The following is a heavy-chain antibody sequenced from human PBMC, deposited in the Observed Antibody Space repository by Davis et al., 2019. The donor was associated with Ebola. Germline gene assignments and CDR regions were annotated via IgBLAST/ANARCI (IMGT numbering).Heavy chain of an antibody. D-gene: IGHD2-21*02. CDR2: ISGDGGTT. J-gene: IGHJ4*02. Sequence: GASLKISCAASGFTFDDYAMHWVRQAPGKGLECVSLISGDGGTTYYADSVKGRFTISRDNSKNSLFLQMNSLRTEDTALYYCGKADCGGDCRVVDYWGQGTLVTVSS. CDR3: GKADCGGDCRVVDY. CDR1: GFTFDDYA. V-gene: IGHV3-43*02.